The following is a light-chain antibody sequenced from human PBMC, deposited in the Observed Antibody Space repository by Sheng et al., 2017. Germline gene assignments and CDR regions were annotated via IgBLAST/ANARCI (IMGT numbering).Light chain of an antibody. V-gene: IGKV3-15*01. CDR3: QQYNDWPRWT. CDR1: QSVTNN. Sequence: EILMTQSPATLSVSPGDRATLSCRASQSVTNNLAWYQQKPGQAPRVLIYGASSRATGIPDRFSGSGFGTEFTLTISGLQFEDSAVYYCQQYNDWPRWTFGQGTKVEIK. CDR2: GAS. J-gene: IGKJ1*01.